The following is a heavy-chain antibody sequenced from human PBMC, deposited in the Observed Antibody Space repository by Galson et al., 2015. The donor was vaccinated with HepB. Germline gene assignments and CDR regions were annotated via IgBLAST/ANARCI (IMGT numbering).Heavy chain of an antibody. Sequence: SLRLSCAASGFTFSSYWMSWVRQAPGKGLEWVANIKQDGSEKYYVDSVKGRFTISRDNAKNSLYLQMNSLRAEDTAVYYCARDRGVYSGYDYFDYWGQGTLVTVSS. D-gene: IGHD5-12*01. V-gene: IGHV3-7*03. J-gene: IGHJ4*02. CDR3: ARDRGVYSGYDYFDY. CDR1: GFTFSSYW. CDR2: IKQDGSEK.